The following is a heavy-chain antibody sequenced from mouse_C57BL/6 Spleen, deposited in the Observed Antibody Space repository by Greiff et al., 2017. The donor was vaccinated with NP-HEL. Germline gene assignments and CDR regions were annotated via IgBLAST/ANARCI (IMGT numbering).Heavy chain of an antibody. D-gene: IGHD4-1*01. CDR3: ARERNWDVDWYFDV. J-gene: IGHJ1*03. CDR1: GYAFSSSW. V-gene: IGHV1-82*01. CDR2: IYPGDGDT. Sequence: QVQLQQSGPELVKPGASVKISCKASGYAFSSSWMNWVKQRPGKGLEWIGRIYPGDGDTNYNGKFKGKATLTAAKSSSTAYMQLSSLTSEDSAVYFCARERNWDVDWYFDVWGTGTTVTVSS.